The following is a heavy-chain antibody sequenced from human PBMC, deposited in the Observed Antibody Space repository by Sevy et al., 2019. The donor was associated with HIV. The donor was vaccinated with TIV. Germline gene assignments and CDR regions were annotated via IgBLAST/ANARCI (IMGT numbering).Heavy chain of an antibody. CDR1: GFTFSQHN. CDR2: ISKSGSTT. CDR3: AREENRELGTIPLDS. V-gene: IGHV3-48*02. D-gene: IGHD7-27*01. Sequence: GGSLRLSCAASGFTFSQHNMNWVRQPPGKGLEWISYISKSGSTTYFADSVRGRFTISRDNAKNSLFLEMHSLTDEDTAVYYCAREENRELGTIPLDSWGRGIQVTVSS. J-gene: IGHJ4*02.